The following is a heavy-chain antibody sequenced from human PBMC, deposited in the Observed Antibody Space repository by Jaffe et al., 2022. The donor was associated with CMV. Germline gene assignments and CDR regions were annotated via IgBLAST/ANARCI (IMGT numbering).Heavy chain of an antibody. V-gene: IGHV4-39*02. CDR2: IYESGST. Sequence: QLQLQESGPGLVKPSETLSLTCTVSGGSISSSSSYWGWIRQPPGKGLEWIGGIYESGSTFYNPSLRSRVTIGVDTPKSHFSLQLRSVTAADTAVYYCARLPPVDSLITDDFYYMDVWGKGTTVTVSS. J-gene: IGHJ6*03. D-gene: IGHD3-16*01. CDR3: ARLPPVDSLITDDFYYMDV. CDR1: GGSISSSSSY.